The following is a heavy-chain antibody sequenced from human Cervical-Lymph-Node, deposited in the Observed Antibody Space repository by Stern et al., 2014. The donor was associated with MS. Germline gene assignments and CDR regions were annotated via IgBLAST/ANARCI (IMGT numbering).Heavy chain of an antibody. CDR1: GYPFTNYS. Sequence: VQLVQSGAEMKKPGASVKGSCKASGYPFTNYSMHWVRQAPGQGLEWMGIINPSGGSRSNAQKFQGRVTMTRDTSTSTVYMELSSLRSEDTAVYYCAREVAGHRLGMMDVWGQGTTVTVSS. CDR3: AREVAGHRLGMMDV. D-gene: IGHD6-19*01. V-gene: IGHV1-46*01. CDR2: INPSGGSR. J-gene: IGHJ6*02.